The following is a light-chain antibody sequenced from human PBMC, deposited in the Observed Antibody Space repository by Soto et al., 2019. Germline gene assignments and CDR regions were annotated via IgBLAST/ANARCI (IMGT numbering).Light chain of an antibody. J-gene: IGLJ2*01. Sequence: QPVLTQPPTVSGAPGQRVTISCTGSSSNIGAGYDVHWYQQLPGTAPKLLIYGNSNRPSGVPDRFSGSKSGTSASLAITGLQAEDEADYYCQSYDSSLPDVVFGGGTKVTVL. CDR1: SSNIGAGYD. V-gene: IGLV1-40*01. CDR2: GNS. CDR3: QSYDSSLPDVV.